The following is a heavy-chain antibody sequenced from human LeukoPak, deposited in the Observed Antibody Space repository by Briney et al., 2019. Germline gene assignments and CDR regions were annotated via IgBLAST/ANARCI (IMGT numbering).Heavy chain of an antibody. CDR2: IIPIFGTA. J-gene: IGHJ4*02. CDR1: GGTFSSYA. Sequence: ASVKVSCKAAGGTFSSYAISWVRQAPGQGLEWMGGIIPIFGTANYAQKFQGRVTITADESTSTAYMELSSLRSENTAVYYCAKRWLQSWWFDYWGQGTLVTVSS. CDR3: AKRWLQSWWFDY. V-gene: IGHV1-69*13. D-gene: IGHD5-24*01.